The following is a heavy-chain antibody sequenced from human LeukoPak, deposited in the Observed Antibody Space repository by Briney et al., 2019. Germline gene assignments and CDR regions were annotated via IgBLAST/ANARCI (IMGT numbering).Heavy chain of an antibody. CDR3: AREGGFYRPLDY. CDR1: GGSISTYY. V-gene: IGHV4-59*12. D-gene: IGHD3-3*01. Sequence: SETLSLTCTVSGGSISTYYWSWIRQPPGKGLEWIGYIYYTGSINYNPSLKSRVTISVDTSKNQFSLKLTSVTAADTAVYYCAREGGFYRPLDYSGQGTLVTVSS. J-gene: IGHJ4*02. CDR2: IYYTGSI.